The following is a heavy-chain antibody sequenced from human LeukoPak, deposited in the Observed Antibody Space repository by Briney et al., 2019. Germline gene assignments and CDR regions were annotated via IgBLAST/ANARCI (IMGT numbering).Heavy chain of an antibody. D-gene: IGHD1-26*01. CDR2: ISAYNGNT. V-gene: IGHV1-18*01. J-gene: IGHJ4*02. Sequence: GASVKVSCKASNYTFTSYGISWVRQAPGQGLEWMGWISAYNGNTNYAQKLQGRVTMTTDTSTSTAYMELRSLRSDDTAVYYCARDGRRFSRWELPVSEIGYWGQGTLVTVSS. CDR1: NYTFTSYG. CDR3: ARDGRRFSRWELPVSEIGY.